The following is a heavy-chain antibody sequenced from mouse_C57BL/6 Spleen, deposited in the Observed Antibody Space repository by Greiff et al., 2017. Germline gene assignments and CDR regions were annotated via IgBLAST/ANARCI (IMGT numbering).Heavy chain of an antibody. V-gene: IGHV5-9-1*02. CDR2: ISSGGDYI. J-gene: IGHJ2*01. Sequence: EVKLMESGEGLVKPGGSLKLSCAASGFTFSSYAMSWVRQTPEKRLEWVAYISSGGDYIYYADTVKGRFTISRDNARNTLYLQMSSLKSEDTAMYYCTREGDYGYDNYWGQGTTLTVSS. CDR1: GFTFSSYA. D-gene: IGHD2-2*01. CDR3: TREGDYGYDNY.